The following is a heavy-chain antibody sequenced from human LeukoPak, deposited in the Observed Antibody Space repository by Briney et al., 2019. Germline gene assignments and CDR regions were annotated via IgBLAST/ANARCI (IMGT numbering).Heavy chain of an antibody. J-gene: IGHJ5*02. CDR1: GYTFTSYD. V-gene: IGHV1-8*01. CDR2: VNPNSGHT. CDR3: ARRSGYNWFDP. Sequence: ASVKVSCKASGYTFTSYDINWVRQATGQGLEWMGWVNPNSGHTGFAQKFQGRVTMTTDTSTSTAYMELRSLRSDDTAVYYCARRSGYNWFDPWGQGTLVTVSS. D-gene: IGHD5-12*01.